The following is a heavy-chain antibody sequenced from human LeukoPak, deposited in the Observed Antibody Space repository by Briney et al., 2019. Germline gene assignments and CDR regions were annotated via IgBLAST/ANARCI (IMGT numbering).Heavy chain of an antibody. CDR3: ARVGTGTRSFDS. CDR1: GYTFTTYD. Sequence: GASVKVSCMASGYTFTTYDINWVRQAPGQGLEWMGRISAYNGYTNYEQKLQGRVTMTTDTSTNTAYMELRSLRSDDTAVYYCARVGTGTRSFDSWGQGTLVTVSS. D-gene: IGHD1/OR15-1a*01. CDR2: ISAYNGYT. J-gene: IGHJ4*02. V-gene: IGHV1-18*01.